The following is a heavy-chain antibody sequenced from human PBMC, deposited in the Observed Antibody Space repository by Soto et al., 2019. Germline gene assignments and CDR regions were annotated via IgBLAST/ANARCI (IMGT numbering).Heavy chain of an antibody. CDR1: GYSFTSYW. Sequence: EVQLVQSGAEVKKPGESLKISCKGSGYSFTSYWIGWVRQMPGKGLEWMGIIYPGDSDTRYSPSFQGQVTISADKSISTAYLQWSSLNASVTAMYYCARPSGGHSKSYDVSDICGQGTIVTVSS. CDR3: ARPSGGHSKSYDVSDI. CDR2: IYPGDSDT. V-gene: IGHV5-51*01. D-gene: IGHD1-26*01. J-gene: IGHJ3*02.